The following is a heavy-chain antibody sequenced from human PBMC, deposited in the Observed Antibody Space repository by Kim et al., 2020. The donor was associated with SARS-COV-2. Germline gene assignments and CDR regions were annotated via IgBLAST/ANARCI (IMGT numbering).Heavy chain of an antibody. J-gene: IGHJ6*03. CDR3: ARGRMRSSNSGPRMDV. CDR2: INHSGST. Sequence: SETLSLTCAVYGGSFSGYYWSWIRQPPGKGLEWIGEINHSGSTNYNPSLKSRVTISVDTSKNQFSLKLSSVTAADTAVYYCARGRMRSSNSGPRMDVWG. D-gene: IGHD4-4*01. CDR1: GGSFSGYY. V-gene: IGHV4-34*01.